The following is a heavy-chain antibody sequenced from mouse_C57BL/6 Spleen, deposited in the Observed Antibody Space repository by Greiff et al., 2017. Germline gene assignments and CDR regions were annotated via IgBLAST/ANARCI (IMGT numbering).Heavy chain of an antibody. D-gene: IGHD1-1*01. CDR3: AKEGVLRLCFDV. CDR1: GFSLTCYG. V-gene: IGHV2-5*01. CDR2: IWRGGST. J-gene: IGHJ1*03. Sequence: VKLQESGPGLVQPSQSLSITCTVSGFSLTCYGVHWVRQSPGKGLEWLGVIWRGGSTDYNAAFMSRLSITKDNSKSQVFFKMNSLQADDTAIYYCAKEGVLRLCFDVWGTGTTVTVFS.